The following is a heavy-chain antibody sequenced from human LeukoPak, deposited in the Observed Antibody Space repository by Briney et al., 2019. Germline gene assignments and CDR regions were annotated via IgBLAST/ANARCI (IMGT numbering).Heavy chain of an antibody. J-gene: IGHJ4*02. CDR1: GFTFSGYN. Sequence: PGGSLRPSCAASGFTFSGYNLNWVRQAPGKGLEWVSYISSSGSTIYYADSVKGRFTISRDNAKNSLSLQMNSLRAEDTAVYYCARDLDPLNYWGQGTLVTVSS. CDR3: ARDLDPLNY. D-gene: IGHD3/OR15-3a*01. CDR2: ISSSGSTI. V-gene: IGHV3-48*01.